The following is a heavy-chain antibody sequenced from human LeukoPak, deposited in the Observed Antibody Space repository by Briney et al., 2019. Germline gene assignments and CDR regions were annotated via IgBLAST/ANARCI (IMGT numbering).Heavy chain of an antibody. CDR3: AGRTIAARQALDY. CDR1: GGSISSYY. J-gene: IGHJ4*02. CDR2: IYYSGST. Sequence: TSETLSLTCSVSGGSISSYYWSWIRQPPGKGLEWIGYIYYSGSTNYNPSLKSRVTISVDTSKNQFSLKLSSVTAADTAVYYCAGRTIAARQALDYWGQGTLVTVSS. D-gene: IGHD6-6*01. V-gene: IGHV4-59*01.